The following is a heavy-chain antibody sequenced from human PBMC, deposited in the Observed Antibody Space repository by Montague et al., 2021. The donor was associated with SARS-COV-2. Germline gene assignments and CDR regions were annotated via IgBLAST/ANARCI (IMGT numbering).Heavy chain of an antibody. V-gene: IGHV3-7*01. CDR1: GFDFSTSW. CDR2: MKYDGSEK. CDR3: ARDPNSSGGNMGSL. J-gene: IGHJ4*02. Sequence: LSLSCAASGFDFSTSWMSWVRQSAGKGLEWVAIMKYDGSEKYYVDSVKGRFTISRDNARTSVFLQMNRLRVEDTAVYFCARDPNSSGGNMGSLWGRGTLVSVSS. D-gene: IGHD6-19*01.